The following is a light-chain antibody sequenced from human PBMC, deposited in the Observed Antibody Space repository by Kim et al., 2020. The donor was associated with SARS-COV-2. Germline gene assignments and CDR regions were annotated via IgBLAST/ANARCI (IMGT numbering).Light chain of an antibody. CDR3: HQRRYWPNT. J-gene: IGKJ2*01. V-gene: IGKV3-11*01. Sequence: SLLSGECATLSFKASQSVGNYLAWYQQKPCQAPRLLSYSASNRATGIPARFSGSGSGTVFTLTISSLEPDDFVLYYCHQRRYWPNTFGQGTKLEI. CDR2: SAS. CDR1: QSVGNY.